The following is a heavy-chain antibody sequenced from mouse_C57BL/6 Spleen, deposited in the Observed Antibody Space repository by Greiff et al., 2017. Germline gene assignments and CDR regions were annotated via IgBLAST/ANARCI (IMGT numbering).Heavy chain of an antibody. Sequence: VQLQQSGPELVKPGASVKISCKASGYTFTDYYMNWVKQSHGKSLEWIGDINPNNGGTSYNQKFKGKATLTVDKSSSTAYMELRSLTSEDSAVYYCARPDYYGSSYWFAYWGQGTLVTVSA. CDR3: ARPDYYGSSYWFAY. J-gene: IGHJ3*01. V-gene: IGHV1-26*01. CDR1: GYTFTDYY. D-gene: IGHD1-1*01. CDR2: INPNNGGT.